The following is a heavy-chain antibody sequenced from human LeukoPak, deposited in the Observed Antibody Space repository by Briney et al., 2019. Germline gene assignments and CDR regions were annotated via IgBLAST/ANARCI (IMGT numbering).Heavy chain of an antibody. J-gene: IGHJ5*02. CDR1: GFTFSSYW. CDR3: ARVVGYDFWSGFNWFDP. CDR2: IKQDGSEK. Sequence: GGSLRLSCAASGFTFSSYWMSWVRQAPGKGLEWVANIKQDGSEKYYVDSVKGRFTISRDNAKNSLYLQMNSLRAEDTAVYYCARVVGYDFWSGFNWFDPWGQGTLVTVSS. V-gene: IGHV3-7*01. D-gene: IGHD3-3*01.